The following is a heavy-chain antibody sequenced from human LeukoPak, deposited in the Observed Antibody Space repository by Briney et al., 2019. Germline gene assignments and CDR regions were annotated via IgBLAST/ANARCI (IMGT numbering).Heavy chain of an antibody. J-gene: IGHJ4*02. Sequence: SETLSLTCTVSGGSIDRSSYYWGWIRQPPGKGLEWIGSVFYTGNTSYNPSLRSRVTISVDTSKNQFSLKLSSVTAEDTAVYYCATAGDAIDSVMIWDFWGQGTLVTVSS. CDR3: ATAGDAIDSVMIWDF. D-gene: IGHD3/OR15-3a*01. CDR1: GGSIDRSSYY. V-gene: IGHV4-39*07. CDR2: VFYTGNT.